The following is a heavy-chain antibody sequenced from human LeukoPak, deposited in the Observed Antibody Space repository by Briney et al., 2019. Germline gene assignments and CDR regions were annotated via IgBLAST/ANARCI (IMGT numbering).Heavy chain of an antibody. J-gene: IGHJ6*03. CDR3: ARDGGVVPAAIGGYYYYMDV. V-gene: IGHV1-24*01. Sequence: ASVKVSCKVSGYTLTELSMHWVRQAPGKGLEWMGGFDPEDGETIYAQKFQGRVTMTEDTSTDTAYMELSSLRSEDTAVYYCARDGGVVPAAIGGYYYYMDVWGKGTTVTVSS. CDR2: FDPEDGET. D-gene: IGHD2-2*01. CDR1: GYTLTELS.